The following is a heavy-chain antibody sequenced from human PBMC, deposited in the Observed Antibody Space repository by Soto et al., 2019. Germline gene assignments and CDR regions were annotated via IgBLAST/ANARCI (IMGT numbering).Heavy chain of an antibody. V-gene: IGHV6-1*01. CDR2: THYRSKWYN. CDR1: GDSVSSNSAA. J-gene: IGHJ1*01. CDR3: AREGNWSPYSSSSWFQH. D-gene: IGHD6-13*01. Sequence: PSQTLSLTCAISGDSVSSNSAAWNWIRQSPSRGLEWLGRTHYRSKWYNDYAVSVKSRITINPDTSKNQFSLQLNSVTPEDTAVYYCAREGNWSPYSSSSWFQHWGQGTLVTVSS.